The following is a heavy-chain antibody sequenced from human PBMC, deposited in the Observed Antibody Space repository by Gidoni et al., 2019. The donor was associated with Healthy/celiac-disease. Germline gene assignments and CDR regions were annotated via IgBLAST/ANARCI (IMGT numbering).Heavy chain of an antibody. CDR1: GFTFSSYA. CDR2: ISGSGGSP. CDR3: ANYYDSSGYYGVFDY. J-gene: IGHJ4*02. D-gene: IGHD3-22*01. V-gene: IGHV3-23*01. Sequence: EVPLLESGVGLVQPGGSLRLSCAASGFTFSSYAMSWVRQAPGKGLEWGSAISGSGGSPYYADSVKGRFTISRDNSKNTMYLQMNSLRAEDTAVYYCANYYDSSGYYGVFDYWGQGTLVTVSS.